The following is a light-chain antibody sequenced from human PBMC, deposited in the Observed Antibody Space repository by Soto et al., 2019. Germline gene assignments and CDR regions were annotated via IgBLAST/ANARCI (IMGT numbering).Light chain of an antibody. J-gene: IGLJ7*01. Sequence: QSALTQPASVSGSPGQSIAISCTGTSSDVGGYDYVSWYQQHPDKAPKLIIYEVTKRPSGVSNRFSGSKSGNTASLTISGLQPDDEADYYCSSHTSGDTRVFGSGTQLTVL. CDR2: EVT. V-gene: IGLV2-14*01. CDR1: SSDVGGYDY. CDR3: SSHTSGDTRV.